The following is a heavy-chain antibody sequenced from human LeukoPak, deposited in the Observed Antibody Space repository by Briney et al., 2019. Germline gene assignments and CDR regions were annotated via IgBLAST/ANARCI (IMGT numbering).Heavy chain of an antibody. Sequence: SETLSLTCAVSGYSISSGYYWGWIRPPPGKGLEWIGSIYHSGSTYYNPSLKSRVTISVDTSKNQFSLKLSSVTAADTAVYYCARLSSSSTSCYNWGQGTLVTVSS. J-gene: IGHJ4*02. V-gene: IGHV4-38-2*01. CDR1: GYSISSGYY. CDR2: IYHSGST. CDR3: ARLSSSSTSCYN. D-gene: IGHD2-2*02.